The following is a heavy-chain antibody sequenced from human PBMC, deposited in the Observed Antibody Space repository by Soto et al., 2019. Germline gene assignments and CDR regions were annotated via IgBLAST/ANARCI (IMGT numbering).Heavy chain of an antibody. D-gene: IGHD5-12*01. Sequence: QVQLVESGGGVVQPGKSLRLSCAASGFTFSTYGIHWVRQAPGKGLEWVAVISYDGTDKYYIDSVKGRFTISRDNSKNTLYLQMNSLRAEDTAVYYCAKDWSQVGYVKYNHYYGMDVWGQGTTVTVSS. CDR1: GFTFSTYG. V-gene: IGHV3-30*18. CDR2: ISYDGTDK. J-gene: IGHJ6*02. CDR3: AKDWSQVGYVKYNHYYGMDV.